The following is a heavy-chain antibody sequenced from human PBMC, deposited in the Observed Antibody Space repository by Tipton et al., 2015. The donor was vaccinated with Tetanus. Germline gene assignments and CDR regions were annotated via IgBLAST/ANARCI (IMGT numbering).Heavy chain of an antibody. CDR2: IIPIFGTA. Sequence: QLVQSGAEVKKPGSSVKVSCKASGGTFSSYAISWVRQAPGQGLEWMGGIIPIFGTANYAQKFQGRVTITADESTSTAYMELSSLRSEDTAVYYCARDYHSWYDTGQRPGTTDYWGQGTLVTVSS. CDR1: GGTFSSYA. D-gene: IGHD6-13*01. V-gene: IGHV1-69*01. J-gene: IGHJ4*02. CDR3: ARDYHSWYDTGQRPGTTDY.